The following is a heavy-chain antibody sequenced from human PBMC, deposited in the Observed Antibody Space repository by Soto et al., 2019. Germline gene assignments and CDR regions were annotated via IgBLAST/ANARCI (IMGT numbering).Heavy chain of an antibody. D-gene: IGHD1-7*01. CDR1: GFTVSSNY. J-gene: IGHJ6*02. CDR3: AVRLGGTGTTTYPHYYGMDV. V-gene: IGHV3-53*01. Sequence: EVQLVESGGGLIQPGGSLRLSCAASGFTVSSNYMSWVRQAPGKGLEWVSVIYSGGSTYYADSVKGRFTISRDNSKNTLYLQMNSLRADDTVVYYCAVRLGGTGTTTYPHYYGMDVWGQGTTVTVSS. CDR2: IYSGGST.